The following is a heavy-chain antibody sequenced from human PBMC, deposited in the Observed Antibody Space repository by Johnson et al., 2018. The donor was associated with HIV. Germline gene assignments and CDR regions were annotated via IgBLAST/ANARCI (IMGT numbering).Heavy chain of an antibody. J-gene: IGHJ3*02. CDR2: INWNGGRT. CDR1: GFTFDDYG. Sequence: VQLVESGGGVVRPGGSLRLSCAASGFTFDDYGMSWVRQAPGKGLEWVSGINWNGGRTVYADSVKGRLTISRDNAKNSLYLQISSLRTEDTAVYYCARVLGARGPGAFDILGQGTMVTVSS. V-gene: IGHV3-20*04. CDR3: ARVLGARGPGAFDI.